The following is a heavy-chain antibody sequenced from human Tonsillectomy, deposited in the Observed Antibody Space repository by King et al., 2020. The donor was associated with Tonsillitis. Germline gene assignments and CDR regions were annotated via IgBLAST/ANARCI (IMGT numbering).Heavy chain of an antibody. J-gene: IGHJ4*02. D-gene: IGHD4-17*01. CDR3: ARVGTLTIFDY. Sequence: QLVQSGAEVKKPGASVKISCKASGYAFTSYYMHWVRQAPGQGLEWMGIINPSGGTTSHAQKFQARVSMTSDTSTSTVYMELSSLRAEDTAVYYCARVGTLTIFDYWGQGTLVTVSS. CDR2: INPSGGTT. CDR1: GYAFTSYY. V-gene: IGHV1-46*03.